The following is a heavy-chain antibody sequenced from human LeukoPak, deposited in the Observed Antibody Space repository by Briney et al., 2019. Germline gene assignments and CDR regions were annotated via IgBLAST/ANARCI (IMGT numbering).Heavy chain of an antibody. CDR1: GFTFSNYS. V-gene: IGHV3-48*02. J-gene: IGHJ4*02. CDR3: ARDRGGYEFFDY. Sequence: GGSLRLSCAASGFTFSNYSMNWVRQAPGKGLEWVSYISTRSGTIYYTDSVKGLFTISRDNAKNSLYLQMNSLRDEDTAVYYCARDRGGYEFFDYWGQGILVTVSS. D-gene: IGHD5-12*01. CDR2: ISTRSGTI.